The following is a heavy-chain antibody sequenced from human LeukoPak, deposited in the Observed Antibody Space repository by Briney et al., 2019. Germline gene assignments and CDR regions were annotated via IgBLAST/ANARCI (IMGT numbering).Heavy chain of an antibody. CDR3: ARRLLDSSGVNWFDP. D-gene: IGHD3-22*01. Sequence: KASETLSLTCTVSGGSISSSSYYWGWIRQPPGKGLEWIGSIYYSGSTYYNPSLKSRVTISVDTSKNQFSLKLSSVTAADTAVYYCARRLLDSSGVNWFDPWGQGTLVTVSS. CDR2: IYYSGST. J-gene: IGHJ5*02. CDR1: GGSISSSSYY. V-gene: IGHV4-39*01.